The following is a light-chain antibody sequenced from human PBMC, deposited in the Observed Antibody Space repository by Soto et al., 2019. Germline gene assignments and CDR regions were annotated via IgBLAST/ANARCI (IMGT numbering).Light chain of an antibody. CDR1: RNVNNF. J-gene: IGKJ2*01. CDR3: QQSYSTPYT. V-gene: IGKV1-39*01. Sequence: DIQMTQSPSSLSASVGDRVTITCRASRNVNNFLNWYQQKPGKAPDLLIYGASRLQIGVPSRFTGSGSETDFTLTISSLQPEDFATYFCQQSYSTPYTFGQGTKLEIK. CDR2: GAS.